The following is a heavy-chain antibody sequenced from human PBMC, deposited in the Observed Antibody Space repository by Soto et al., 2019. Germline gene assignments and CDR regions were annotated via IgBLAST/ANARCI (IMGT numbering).Heavy chain of an antibody. CDR2: IIPIFGTA. Sequence: GASVKVSCKASGGTFSSYAISWERQAPGQGLEWMGGIIPIFGTANYAQKFHGRVTITADESTSTGYMELSSLRSEDTAVYYCASYYYDSSGYYFDSWGQGTLVTVSS. CDR1: GGTFSSYA. J-gene: IGHJ4*02. V-gene: IGHV1-69*13. D-gene: IGHD3-22*01. CDR3: ASYYYDSSGYYFDS.